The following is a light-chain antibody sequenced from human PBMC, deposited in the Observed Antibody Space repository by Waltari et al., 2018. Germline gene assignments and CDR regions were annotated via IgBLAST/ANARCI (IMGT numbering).Light chain of an antibody. CDR1: RTNIGSNT. J-gene: IGLJ2*01. Sequence: QSLVTQSPSASGAPGQRVTISCSGRRTNIGSNTVTWSQHRPGTAPKLLIHSTDQRPSGVPDRFSASKSGTSASLAISGLQSEDEADYYCASWDDSLGGSLIFGGGTKLTVL. CDR3: ASWDDSLGGSLI. CDR2: STD. V-gene: IGLV1-44*01.